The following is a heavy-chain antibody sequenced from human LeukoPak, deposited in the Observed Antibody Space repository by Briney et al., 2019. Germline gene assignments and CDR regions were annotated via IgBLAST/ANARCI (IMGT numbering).Heavy chain of an antibody. V-gene: IGHV1-2*02. Sequence: ASVKVSCKASGYTFTGYYMHWVRQAPGQGLEWMGWINPHTGGTNYAQKFQVRVTMTRDTSIGTAYMELSGLTSDDTAVYYCARPYCSGGSCHDYFDYWGQGTLVTVSS. D-gene: IGHD2-15*01. CDR3: ARPYCSGGSCHDYFDY. CDR2: INPHTGGT. CDR1: GYTFTGYY. J-gene: IGHJ4*02.